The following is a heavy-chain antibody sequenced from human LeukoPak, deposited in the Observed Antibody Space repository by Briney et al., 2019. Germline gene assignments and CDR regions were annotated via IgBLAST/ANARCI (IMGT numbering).Heavy chain of an antibody. V-gene: IGHV3-30-3*01. CDR1: GFTFSTYA. J-gene: IGHJ4*02. Sequence: GGSLRLSCAASGFTFSTYAMHWVRQAPGKGLGWVAVISYDGSNKYYADSVKGRFTISRDNSKTTLYLQMNSLRAEDTAVYYCARALDEGARFDYWGQGTLVTVSS. CDR2: ISYDGSNK. CDR3: ARALDEGARFDY.